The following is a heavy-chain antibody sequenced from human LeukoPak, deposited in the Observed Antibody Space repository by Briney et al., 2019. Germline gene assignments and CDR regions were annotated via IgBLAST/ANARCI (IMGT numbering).Heavy chain of an antibody. CDR2: ISWDGGST. Sequence: GGSLRLSCAASGFTFDDYTMHWVRQAPGKGLEWVSLISWDGGSTYYADSVKGRFTISRDNSKNSLYLQMNSLRTEDTALYYCAKDSSGSYRTYYYYYYMDVWGKGTTVTVSS. CDR1: GFTFDDYT. CDR3: AKDSSGSYRTYYYYYYMDV. D-gene: IGHD1-26*01. J-gene: IGHJ6*03. V-gene: IGHV3-43*01.